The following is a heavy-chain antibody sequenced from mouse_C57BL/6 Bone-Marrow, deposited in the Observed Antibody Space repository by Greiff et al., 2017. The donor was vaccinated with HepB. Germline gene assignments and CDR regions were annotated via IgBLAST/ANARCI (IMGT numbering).Heavy chain of an antibody. Sequence: EVQLVESGPGLVKPSQSLSLTCSVTGYSITSGYYWNWIRQFPGNKLEWMGYISYDGSNNYNPSLKNRISITRDTSKNQFFLKLNSVTTEDTATYYCATDYGSSPHYYAMDYWGQGTSVTVSS. CDR2: ISYDGSN. CDR1: GYSITSGYY. D-gene: IGHD1-1*01. J-gene: IGHJ4*01. V-gene: IGHV3-6*01. CDR3: ATDYGSSPHYYAMDY.